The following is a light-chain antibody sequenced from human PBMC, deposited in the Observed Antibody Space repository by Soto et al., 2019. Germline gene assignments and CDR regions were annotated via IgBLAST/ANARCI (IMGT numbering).Light chain of an antibody. CDR2: GVS. J-gene: IGKJ3*01. Sequence: EIVMTQSPAILSVSPGERATLSCRASQSVGSDLAWYQQKPGQAPRLLIYGVSTRATGISARFSGSGSGTEFPLTISTLQSEDFAVYYCQPYHTWPLTFGPGTKVGIK. V-gene: IGKV3-15*01. CDR3: QPYHTWPLT. CDR1: QSVGSD.